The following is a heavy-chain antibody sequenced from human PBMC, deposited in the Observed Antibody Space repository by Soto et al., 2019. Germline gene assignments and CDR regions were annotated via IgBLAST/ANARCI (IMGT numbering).Heavy chain of an antibody. V-gene: IGHV2-5*02. Sequence: QITLNESGPTVVRPTETLTLTCRFSGFSLTTSGVGVGWIRQSPGKAPEWLALIYWDDDKRYSASLKSRLTITKDTSKNQVVLTVSDLDPTDTATYYCADRVLRTVFGLVTTTAIYFDFWGQGAPVAGSS. J-gene: IGHJ4*02. CDR3: ADRVLRTVFGLVTTTAIYFDF. D-gene: IGHD3-3*01. CDR1: GFSLTTSGVG. CDR2: IYWDDDK.